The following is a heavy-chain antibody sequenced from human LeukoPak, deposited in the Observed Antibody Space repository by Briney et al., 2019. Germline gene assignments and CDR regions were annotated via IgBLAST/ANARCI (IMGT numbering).Heavy chain of an antibody. V-gene: IGHV3-66*02. D-gene: IGHD3-9*01. CDR2: IYSGGST. Sequence: PGGSLRLSCAASGFTVSSNYMSWVRQAPGKGLEWVSVIYSGGSTYYADSVKGRFTISRDNSKNTLYLQMNSLRAEDTAVYYRARDPTYYDILTGYYIPNFDYWGQGTLVTVSS. CDR3: ARDPTYYDILTGYYIPNFDY. J-gene: IGHJ4*02. CDR1: GFTVSSNY.